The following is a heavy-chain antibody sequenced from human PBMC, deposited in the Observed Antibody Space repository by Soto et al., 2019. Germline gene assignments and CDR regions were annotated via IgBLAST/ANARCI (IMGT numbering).Heavy chain of an antibody. Sequence: SETLSLTCTVSGFSISSSSYYWGWIRQPPGKGLEWIGSIYDRGSTYSNPSLKSRLTTSLDTSKNQFSLKLTSVTAADTAVYYCARHGYTSGRTYFDYWGQGTLVTVSS. V-gene: IGHV4-39*01. CDR2: IYDRGST. J-gene: IGHJ4*02. D-gene: IGHD6-19*01. CDR3: ARHGYTSGRTYFDY. CDR1: GFSISSSSYY.